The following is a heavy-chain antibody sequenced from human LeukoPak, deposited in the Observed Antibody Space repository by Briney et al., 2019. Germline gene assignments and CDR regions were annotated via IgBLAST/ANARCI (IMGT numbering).Heavy chain of an antibody. CDR3: AKESCSSRCNFDY. D-gene: IGHD2-2*01. V-gene: IGHV3-23*01. CDR2: IDTGGGHT. CDR1: GFTFSSYA. J-gene: IGHJ4*02. Sequence: GGSLRLSCAASGFTFSSYAMSWVRQAPGKGLEWVSAIDTGGGHTYYADSVKGRFTISRDNPENTLYLQMNSLRAEDTAVYYCAKESCSSRCNFDYWGQGTLVTVSS.